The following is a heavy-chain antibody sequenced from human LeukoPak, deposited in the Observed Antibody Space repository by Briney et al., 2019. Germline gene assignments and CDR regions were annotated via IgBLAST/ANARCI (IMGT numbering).Heavy chain of an antibody. CDR2: SYYNGNT. CDR1: GGSITNYY. D-gene: IGHD3-16*01. V-gene: IGHV4-59*01. Sequence: PSETLSLTCTVSGGSITNYYWSWIRQPPGKGLEWIGFSYYNGNTNYNPSLKSRVTISVDTSKNQFSLKLSSVTAADTAVYYCARSWGSYAYFDYWGQGTLVTVSS. J-gene: IGHJ4*02. CDR3: ARSWGSYAYFDY.